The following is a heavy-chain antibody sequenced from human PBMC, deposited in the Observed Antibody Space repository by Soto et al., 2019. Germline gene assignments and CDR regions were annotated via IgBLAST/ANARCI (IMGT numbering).Heavy chain of an antibody. Sequence: QVQLVESGGGVVQPGRSLRLSCAASGFTFSSYGMHWVRQAPGKGLEWVAVISYDGSNKYYADSVKGRFTISRDNSKNPLYLQMNRLGAEDTAVYYCAKDKRAVVVTAPFDYWGQGTLVTVSS. CDR3: AKDKRAVVVTAPFDY. CDR2: ISYDGSNK. D-gene: IGHD2-21*02. J-gene: IGHJ4*02. CDR1: GFTFSSYG. V-gene: IGHV3-30*18.